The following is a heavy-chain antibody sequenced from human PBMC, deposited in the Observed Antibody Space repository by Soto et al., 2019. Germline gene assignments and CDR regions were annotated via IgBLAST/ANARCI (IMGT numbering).Heavy chain of an antibody. D-gene: IGHD3-3*01. CDR1: GGSFSGYY. Sequence: QVQLQQWGAGLLKPSETLSLTCAVYGGSFSGYYWSWIRQPPGKGLEWIGEINHSGSTNYNPSLKSRVTISVDTSKNQFSLKLSSVTAADTAVYYCARGSPHYDFWSGYSYYFDYWGQGTLVTVSS. CDR2: INHSGST. V-gene: IGHV4-34*01. CDR3: ARGSPHYDFWSGYSYYFDY. J-gene: IGHJ4*02.